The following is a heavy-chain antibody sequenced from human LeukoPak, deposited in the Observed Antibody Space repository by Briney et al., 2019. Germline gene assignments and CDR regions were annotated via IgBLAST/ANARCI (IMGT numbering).Heavy chain of an antibody. CDR2: IYPGDSDT. CDR1: GYSFTSYW. J-gene: IGHJ4*02. CDR3: AREHANCSGGSCYSGPFDY. Sequence: GESLKISCKGSGYSFTSYWIGWVRQMPGKGLEWMGIIYPGDSDTRYSPSFQGQVTISADKSISTAYLQWSSLKASDTAMYYCAREHANCSGGSCYSGPFDYWGKGTLVTVSS. D-gene: IGHD2-15*01. V-gene: IGHV5-51*01.